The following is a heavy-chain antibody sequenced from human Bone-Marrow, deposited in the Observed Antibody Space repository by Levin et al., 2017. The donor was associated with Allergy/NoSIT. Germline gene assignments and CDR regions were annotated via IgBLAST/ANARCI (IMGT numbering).Heavy chain of an antibody. Sequence: GESLKISCAASGFTFRHYTMNWVRQAPGKGLEWVSCITSSGDSTYYADSVNGRFTISRDNAKNSLYLQLNRLRDEDTAMYYCARDPARGYYDSSGYSGDHWGQGTLVTVSS. CDR2: ITSSGDST. V-gene: IGHV3-48*02. J-gene: IGHJ4*02. CDR1: GFTFRHYT. D-gene: IGHD3-22*01. CDR3: ARDPARGYYDSSGYSGDH.